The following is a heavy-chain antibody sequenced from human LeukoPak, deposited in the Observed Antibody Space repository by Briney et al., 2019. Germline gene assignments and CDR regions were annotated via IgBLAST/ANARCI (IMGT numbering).Heavy chain of an antibody. CDR1: GGSISSGDYY. CDR3: ARHVGPAARGAYYYYYYMDV. Sequence: SETLSLTCTVSGGSISSGDYYWGWIRQPPGTGLEWIGSIYYSGSTYYNPSLKSRVTISVDTSKNQFSLKLSSVTAADTAVYYCARHVGPAARGAYYYYYYMDVWGKGTTVTVSS. V-gene: IGHV4-39*01. J-gene: IGHJ6*03. CDR2: IYYSGST. D-gene: IGHD6-6*01.